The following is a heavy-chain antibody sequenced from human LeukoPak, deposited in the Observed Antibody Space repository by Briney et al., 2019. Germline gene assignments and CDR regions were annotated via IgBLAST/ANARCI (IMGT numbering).Heavy chain of an antibody. Sequence: SETLSLTCTVSGGSISSYYWSWIRQPPGKGLEWIGYIYYSGSTNYNPSLKSRVTISVDTSKNQFSLKLSSVTAADTAVYYCARALGYSSPDAFDIWDQGTMVTVSS. CDR3: ARALGYSSPDAFDI. J-gene: IGHJ3*02. V-gene: IGHV4-59*01. D-gene: IGHD6-13*01. CDR1: GGSISSYY. CDR2: IYYSGST.